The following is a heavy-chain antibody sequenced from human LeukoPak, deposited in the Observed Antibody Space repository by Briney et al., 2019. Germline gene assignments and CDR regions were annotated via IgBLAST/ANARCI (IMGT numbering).Heavy chain of an antibody. CDR1: GGSFSAYY. Sequence: SETLSLTCAVYGGSFSAYYWSWIRQPPGKGLEWIGEINYSGSTKYLPSLKSRVTISVDTSKNQFSLTLSSVTAADTAVYYCARELTGTTTFDHWGQGTLVTVSS. J-gene: IGHJ4*02. CDR3: ARELTGTTTFDH. CDR2: INYSGST. D-gene: IGHD1/OR15-1a*01. V-gene: IGHV4-34*01.